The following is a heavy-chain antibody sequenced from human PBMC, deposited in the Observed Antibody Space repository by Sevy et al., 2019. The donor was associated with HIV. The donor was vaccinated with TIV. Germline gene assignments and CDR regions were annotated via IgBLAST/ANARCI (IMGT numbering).Heavy chain of an antibody. J-gene: IGHJ6*02. CDR2: IWFDGSNK. Sequence: GGSLRLSCAASGFTFSTYRMHWVRQAPGKGLEWVALIWFDGSNKYYADSVKGRLTISRKNSKNTLYLQMNSLRAEDTAVYYCAKAVADSNYYYGLDVWGQGTTVTVSS. D-gene: IGHD6-19*01. CDR1: GFTFSTYR. CDR3: AKAVADSNYYYGLDV. V-gene: IGHV3-33*06.